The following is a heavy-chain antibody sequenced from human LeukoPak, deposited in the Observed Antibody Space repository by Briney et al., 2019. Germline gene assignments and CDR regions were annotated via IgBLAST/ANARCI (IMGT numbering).Heavy chain of an antibody. D-gene: IGHD6-19*01. J-gene: IGHJ4*02. CDR2: FNPGDSYT. CDR3: ARQHLSGHNDY. Sequence: GESLKISWKGSGYSFTSYWIGWVRQMPGKGLEGIVIFNPGDSYTTYSPSFQGQFPISADKPISTAYLQRTRLKAPDNGIVYRARQHLSGHNDYWGQGTLVTVST. CDR1: GYSFTSYW. V-gene: IGHV5-51*01.